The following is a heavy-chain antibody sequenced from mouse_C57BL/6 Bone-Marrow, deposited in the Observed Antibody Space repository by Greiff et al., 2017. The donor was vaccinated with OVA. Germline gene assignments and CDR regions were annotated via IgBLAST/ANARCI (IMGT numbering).Heavy chain of an antibody. V-gene: IGHV1-26*01. CDR2: INPNNGGT. CDR3: ARELLRYIDY. D-gene: IGHD1-1*01. J-gene: IGHJ2*01. CDR1: GYTFTDYY. Sequence: EVQLQQSGPELVKPGASVKISCKASGYTFTDYYMNWVKQSHGKSLEWIGDINPNNGGTSYNQKFKGKATLTVDKSSSTAYMELRSLTSEDSAVYYCARELLRYIDYWGQGTTLTVSS.